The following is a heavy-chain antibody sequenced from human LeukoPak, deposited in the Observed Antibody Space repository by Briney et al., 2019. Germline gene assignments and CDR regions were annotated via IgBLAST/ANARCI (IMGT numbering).Heavy chain of an antibody. CDR2: IYYSGST. J-gene: IGHJ4*02. CDR3: ARAPSDFWSGYYTSPFDY. CDR1: GGSTSSGGYY. V-gene: IGHV4-31*03. D-gene: IGHD3-3*01. Sequence: PSQTLSLTCTVSGGSTSSGGYYWSWIRQHPGKGLEWIGYIYYSGSTYYNPSLKSRVTISVDTSKNQFSLKLSSVTAADTAVYYCARAPSDFWSGYYTSPFDYWGQGTLVTVSS.